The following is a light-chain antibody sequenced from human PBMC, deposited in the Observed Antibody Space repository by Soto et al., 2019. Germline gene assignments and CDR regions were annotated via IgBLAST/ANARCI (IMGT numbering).Light chain of an antibody. Sequence: IVLTQSPGTLSLSPGERATLSCRASQSVSRSYLALYQHKPGQAPRPPIYGASSRATGIPDRFSGSGSGTDFTLTISRLEPEDFAVDYCQQYGSSPRTFGQGTKVDI. J-gene: IGKJ1*01. CDR3: QQYGSSPRT. V-gene: IGKV3-20*01. CDR2: GAS. CDR1: QSVSRSY.